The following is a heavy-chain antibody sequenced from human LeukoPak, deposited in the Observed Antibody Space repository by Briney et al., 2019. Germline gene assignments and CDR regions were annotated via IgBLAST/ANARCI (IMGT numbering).Heavy chain of an antibody. Sequence: SETLSPTCTVSGGSISSGDYYWSWIRQPPGKGLEWIGYIYYSGSTYYNPSLKSRVTISVDTSKNQFSLKLSSVTAADTAVYYCARVRATGHFDYWGQGTLVTVS. CDR1: GGSISSGDYY. CDR2: IYYSGST. J-gene: IGHJ4*02. V-gene: IGHV4-30-4*01. CDR3: ARVRATGHFDY.